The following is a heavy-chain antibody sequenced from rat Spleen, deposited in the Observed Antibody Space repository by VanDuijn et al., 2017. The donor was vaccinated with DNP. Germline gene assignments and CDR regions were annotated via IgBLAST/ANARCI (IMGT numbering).Heavy chain of an antibody. CDR2: IRYDGGST. CDR3: ARWSISHWYFDF. J-gene: IGHJ1*01. CDR1: GFTFSDYY. D-gene: IGHD4-2*01. V-gene: IGHV5-22*01. Sequence: EVQLVESGGGLVQPGRSLKLSCEASGFTFSDYYMAWVRQAPTKGLEWVAYIRYDGGSTYYGDSVKGRFTISRDNAKSTLYLQMNRLRSDDRATDYWARWSISHWYFDFGGPGTMVTVSS.